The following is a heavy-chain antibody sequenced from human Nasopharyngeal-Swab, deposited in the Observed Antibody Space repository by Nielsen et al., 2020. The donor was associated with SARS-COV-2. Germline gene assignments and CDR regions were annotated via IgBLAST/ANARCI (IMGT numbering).Heavy chain of an antibody. J-gene: IGHJ5*02. V-gene: IGHV1-18*01. Sequence: ASVKVSCKTSGYIFSSYDISWVRQAPAQGLEWMGWVSVETGDTRYAETLQGRVTMTTDTSTNTAHLELRSLTSDDTAVYYCARVGATATLHAWGQGTLVTVSS. CDR2: VSVETGDT. CDR3: ARVGATATLHA. D-gene: IGHD1-26*01. CDR1: GYIFSSYD.